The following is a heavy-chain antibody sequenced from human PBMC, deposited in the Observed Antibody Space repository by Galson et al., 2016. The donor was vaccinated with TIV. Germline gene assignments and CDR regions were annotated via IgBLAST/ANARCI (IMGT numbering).Heavy chain of an antibody. CDR1: GLSVSSTY. Sequence: SLRLSCASSGLSVSSTYMTWVRQAPGTGLEWVSLISDGRNTYYADSVRGRFTISRDNSKNNLYLQLSSLRAEDTAVYYCARDRVVDATYYYYYYGMDVWGQGTTVTVSS. D-gene: IGHD2-15*01. J-gene: IGHJ6*02. CDR3: ARDRVVDATYYYYYYGMDV. V-gene: IGHV3-66*02. CDR2: ISDGRNT.